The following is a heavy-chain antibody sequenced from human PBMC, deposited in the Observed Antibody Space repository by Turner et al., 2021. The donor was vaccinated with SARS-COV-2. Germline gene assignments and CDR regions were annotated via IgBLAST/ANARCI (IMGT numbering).Heavy chain of an antibody. CDR2: ISAYNGNT. Sequence: QVPLVQSGAEVQKPEASVKVSCKPYGYTFTSYGISWVRQAPGLGLEWMGWISAYNGNTNYAQKHKGRVNMTTDTSTSTAYMELRSLRSYDTAVYYCARDHVGGIVVVVACTPLDYWGQGTLVTVSS. D-gene: IGHD2-15*01. J-gene: IGHJ4*02. CDR3: ARDHVGGIVVVVACTPLDY. V-gene: IGHV1-18*01. CDR1: GYTFTSYG.